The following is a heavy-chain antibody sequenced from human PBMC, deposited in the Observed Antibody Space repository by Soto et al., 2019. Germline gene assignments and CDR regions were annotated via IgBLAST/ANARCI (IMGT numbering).Heavy chain of an antibody. CDR2: IKSKTDGGTT. D-gene: IGHD3-10*01. CDR3: TTYSMVRGVGTASGFDP. Sequence: GGSLRLSCAASGFTFSNAWMSWVRQAPGKGLEWVGRIKSKTDGGTTDYAAPVKGRFTISRDDSKNTLYLQMNSLKTEDTAVYYCTTYSMVRGVGTASGFDPWGQGTLVTVSS. V-gene: IGHV3-15*01. J-gene: IGHJ5*02. CDR1: GFTFSNAW.